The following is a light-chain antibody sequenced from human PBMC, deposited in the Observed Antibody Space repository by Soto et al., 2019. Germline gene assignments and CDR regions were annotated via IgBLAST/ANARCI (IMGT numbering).Light chain of an antibody. CDR3: SSYTRTSTLVV. CDR1: SSDVGAYNY. Sequence: QSALTQPASESGSPGQSITISCTGTSSDVGAYNYVSWYQQFPGTAPKLIIYEVTIRPSGISNRFSGSKSGNTASLTISGLQAEDEADYYCSSYTRTSTLVVFGTGTKLTVL. V-gene: IGLV2-14*01. CDR2: EVT. J-gene: IGLJ1*01.